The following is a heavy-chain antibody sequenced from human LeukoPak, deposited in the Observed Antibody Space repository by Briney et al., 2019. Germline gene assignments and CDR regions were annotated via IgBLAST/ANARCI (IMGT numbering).Heavy chain of an antibody. CDR3: ARRGKGAINWFDP. D-gene: IGHD2-2*01. CDR1: GYTFTVYY. V-gene: IGHV1-2*02. J-gene: IGHJ5*02. CDR2: INPNSGGA. Sequence: ASVKVSCKASGYTFTVYYMHWVRQAPGQGLEWMGWINPNSGGANYAQKFQGRVTMTRDTSISTAYMELSRLRSDDTAVYYCARRGKGAINWFDPWGQGTLVTVSS.